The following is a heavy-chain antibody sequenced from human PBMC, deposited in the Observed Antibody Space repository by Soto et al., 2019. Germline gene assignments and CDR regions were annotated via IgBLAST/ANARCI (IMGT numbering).Heavy chain of an antibody. CDR1: GGTFRSYT. Sequence: QVQLVQSGAEVKKPGSSVKVSCKASGGTFRSYTISWVRQAPGQGLEWMGRIIPILGIANYAQKFQGRVTITADKSTSTAYMELSSLRSEDTAVYYCARATTVTTLGFSWFDPWGQGTLVTVSS. J-gene: IGHJ5*02. CDR3: ARATTVTTLGFSWFDP. CDR2: IIPILGIA. V-gene: IGHV1-69*02. D-gene: IGHD4-17*01.